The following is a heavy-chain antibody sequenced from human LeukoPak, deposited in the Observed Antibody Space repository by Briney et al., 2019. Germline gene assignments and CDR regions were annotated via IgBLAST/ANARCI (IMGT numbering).Heavy chain of an antibody. CDR1: GGSISSYY. V-gene: IGHV4-59*01. D-gene: IGHD6-19*01. CDR3: ARDGGIAVSAAFDV. J-gene: IGHJ3*01. Sequence: SETLSLTCTVSGGSISSYYWSWIRQPPGKGLEWIGYIYYSGSTNYNPSLKSRVTISVDTSKNQFSLKLTSVTAADTAEYYCARDGGIAVSAAFDVWGPGTMVTVS. CDR2: IYYSGST.